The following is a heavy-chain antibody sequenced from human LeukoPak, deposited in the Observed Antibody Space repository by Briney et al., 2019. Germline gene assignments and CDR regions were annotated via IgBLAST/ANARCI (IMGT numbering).Heavy chain of an antibody. CDR2: IYYSGST. CDR3: ARIAARPLNWFDP. D-gene: IGHD6-6*01. CDR1: GGSISSSSYY. J-gene: IGHJ5*02. V-gene: IGHV4-39*01. Sequence: PSETLSLTCTVSGGSISSSSYYWGWIRQPPGKGLEWIGSIYYSGSTYYNPSLKSRVTISVDTSKNQFSLKLSSVTAADTAVYYCARIAARPLNWFDPWGQGTLVTVSS.